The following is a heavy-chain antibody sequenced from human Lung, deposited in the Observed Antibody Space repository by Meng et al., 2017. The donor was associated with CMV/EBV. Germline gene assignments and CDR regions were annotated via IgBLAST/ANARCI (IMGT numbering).Heavy chain of an antibody. D-gene: IGHD4-11*01. J-gene: IGHJ4*02. CDR3: ARHVRYRFDY. V-gene: IGHV3-7*01. Sequence: GGSLRLXCAASGFTFTNYWMTWVRQAPGKGLEWVANIKQDGNGKLYVDSVRGRFTISRDNAENLVFLQMNSLRPDDTAVYYCARHVRYRFDYWGQGAVVTVSS. CDR1: GFTFTNYW. CDR2: IKQDGNGK.